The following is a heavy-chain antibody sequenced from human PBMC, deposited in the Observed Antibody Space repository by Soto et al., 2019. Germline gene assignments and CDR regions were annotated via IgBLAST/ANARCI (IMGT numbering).Heavy chain of an antibody. Sequence: ASVKVSCKASGYTFTSYGISWVRQAPGQGLEWMGWISAYNGNTNYAQKLQGRVTMTTDTSTSTAYMELRSLRSDDTAVYYCARVNHLKPNHVLLWFGDTWGQGTLVTVSS. J-gene: IGHJ5*02. D-gene: IGHD3-10*01. CDR3: ARVNHLKPNHVLLWFGDT. CDR2: ISAYNGNT. V-gene: IGHV1-18*01. CDR1: GYTFTSYG.